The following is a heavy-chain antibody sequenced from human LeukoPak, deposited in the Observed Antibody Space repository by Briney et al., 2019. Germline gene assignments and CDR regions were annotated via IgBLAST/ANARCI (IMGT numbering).Heavy chain of an antibody. Sequence: GGSLRLSCAASGFTFSGYWIHWVRHAPVKGLEWVSRVNSDGSRTDYADSVKGRFTISRDNAKNTLYLRMHSPRPEDTAVYYCTRSPYSSSWTFEYWGQGTLVSVPS. CDR1: GFTFSGYW. J-gene: IGHJ4*02. CDR3: TRSPYSSSWTFEY. CDR2: VNSDGSRT. D-gene: IGHD6-13*01. V-gene: IGHV3-74*01.